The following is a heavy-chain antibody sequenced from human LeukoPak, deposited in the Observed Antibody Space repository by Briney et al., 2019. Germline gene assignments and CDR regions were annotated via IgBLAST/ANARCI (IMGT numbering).Heavy chain of an antibody. Sequence: GGTLSLSCADSGFTFSNYNMNWVRQAPGKAMEWVSSITSSGTYTFYADSVKGRFTISRDNYKNTLSLQMNSLRAEDTAVYYCAKDLNYGDLLDYWGQGTLVTVSS. CDR2: ITSSGTYT. J-gene: IGHJ4*02. CDR1: GFTFSNYN. CDR3: AKDLNYGDLLDY. V-gene: IGHV3-21*01. D-gene: IGHD4-17*01.